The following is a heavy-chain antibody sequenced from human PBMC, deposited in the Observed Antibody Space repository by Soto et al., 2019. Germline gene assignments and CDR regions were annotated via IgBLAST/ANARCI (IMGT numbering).Heavy chain of an antibody. CDR3: ARGGAATEYYYMDV. J-gene: IGHJ6*03. V-gene: IGHV1-3*04. CDR1: GYTFTTYA. CDR2: INTANGNT. D-gene: IGHD3-16*01. Sequence: ASVKVSCKASGYTFTTYAMHWVRQAPGQSLEWMGWINTANGNTEYSQKFQGRVTITRDTSATTVYMELSSLTSADTAVYYCARGGAATEYYYMDVWAKGTTVTVSS.